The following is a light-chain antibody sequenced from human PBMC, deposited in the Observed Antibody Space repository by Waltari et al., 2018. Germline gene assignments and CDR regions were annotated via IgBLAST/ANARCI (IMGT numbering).Light chain of an antibody. CDR3: QKYNSAPPT. CDR2: AAS. V-gene: IGKV1-27*01. Sequence: DVQLTQSPSSLSASVGDRVTITCRASQGISNYLAWYQQKPGKVPKLLIYAASTLPSGVPSRFSGSGSGTDFTLTISSLQPEDVATYYCQKYNSAPPTFGQGTKVEIK. CDR1: QGISNY. J-gene: IGKJ1*01.